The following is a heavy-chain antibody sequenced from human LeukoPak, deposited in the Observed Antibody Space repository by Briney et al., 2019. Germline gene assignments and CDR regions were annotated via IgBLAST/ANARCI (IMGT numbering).Heavy chain of an antibody. D-gene: IGHD6-19*01. V-gene: IGHV3-23*01. CDR3: ARTISTGIAVAAKGY. J-gene: IGHJ4*02. CDR2: ISGSGGST. CDR1: GFTFSSYA. Sequence: VGSLRLSCAASGFTFSSYAMSWVRQAPGKGLEWVSAISGSGGSTYYADSVKGRFTISRDNSKNTLYLQMNSLRAEDTAVYYCARTISTGIAVAAKGYWGQGTLVTVSS.